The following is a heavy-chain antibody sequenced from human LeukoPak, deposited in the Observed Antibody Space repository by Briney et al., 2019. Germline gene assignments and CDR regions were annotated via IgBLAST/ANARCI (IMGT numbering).Heavy chain of an antibody. D-gene: IGHD2-2*01. V-gene: IGHV3-21*01. CDR2: ISSSSSYI. CDR3: AREGGEIERGQLRRPDHFDY. Sequence: GGSLRLSCAASGFTFSSYSMNWVRQAPGKGLEWVSSISSSSSYIYYADSVKGRFTISRDNAKNSLYLQMNSLRAEDTAVYYCAREGGEIERGQLRRPDHFDYWGQGTLVTVSS. CDR1: GFTFSSYS. J-gene: IGHJ4*02.